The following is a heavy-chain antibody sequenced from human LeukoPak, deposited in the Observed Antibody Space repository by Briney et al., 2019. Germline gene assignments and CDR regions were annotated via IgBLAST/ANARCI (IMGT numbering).Heavy chain of an antibody. CDR1: GYTFTSYW. Sequence: PGESLKISCKGSGYTFTSYWIGWVRQMPGKGLEWMGIIHPGDSDTRYSPPFEGQVTISADKSFSTAYLQWSSLKASDTAMYYCARHLNDYGDQGSGDYWGQGTLVTVSS. V-gene: IGHV5-51*01. CDR3: ARHLNDYGDQGSGDY. CDR2: IHPGDSDT. J-gene: IGHJ4*02. D-gene: IGHD4-17*01.